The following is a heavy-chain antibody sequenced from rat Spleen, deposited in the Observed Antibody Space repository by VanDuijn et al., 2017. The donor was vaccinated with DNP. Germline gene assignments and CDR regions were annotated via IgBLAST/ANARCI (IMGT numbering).Heavy chain of an antibody. CDR3: TRHGEVHLRYAMDA. V-gene: IGHV5-58*01. Sequence: EVQLVETGGGLVQPGRSLKLSCVASGFTFSTYWMYWIRQAPGKGLEWVASINPDGGDTYYRDSVEGRFIISRDNAKSTLYLQMDSLRSEETATYYCTRHGEVHLRYAMDAWGQGTSVTVSS. D-gene: IGHD1-5*01. CDR2: INPDGGDT. CDR1: GFTFSTYW. J-gene: IGHJ4*01.